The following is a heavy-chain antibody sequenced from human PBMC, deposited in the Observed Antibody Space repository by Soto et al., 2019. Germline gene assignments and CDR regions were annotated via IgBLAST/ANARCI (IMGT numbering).Heavy chain of an antibody. CDR1: GLTLSSSW. D-gene: IGHD5-12*01. CDR3: ARLRPTDV. Sequence: VQLVESGGGLVQPGGSLRLSCAASGLTLSSSWMHWVRQASGKGLVWVSRINSDGSITVYADSVKGRFTSSRDNAKNTVYLQMNSLRADDTALYYCARLRPTDVWGKGTTVTVSS. J-gene: IGHJ6*04. V-gene: IGHV3-74*01. CDR2: INSDGSIT.